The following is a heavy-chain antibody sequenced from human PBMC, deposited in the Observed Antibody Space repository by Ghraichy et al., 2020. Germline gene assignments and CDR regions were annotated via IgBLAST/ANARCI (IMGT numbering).Heavy chain of an antibody. CDR3: ARGPRLVVPAVISKLRVWYFDL. V-gene: IGHV4-34*01. CDR1: GGSFSGYY. D-gene: IGHD2-2*01. CDR2: INHSGST. J-gene: IGHJ2*01. Sequence: SETLSLTCAVYGGSFSGYYWSWIRQPPGKGLEWIGEINHSGSTNYNPSLKSRVTISVDTSKNQFSLKLSSVTAADTAVYYCARGPRLVVPAVISKLRVWYFDLWGRGTLVTVSS.